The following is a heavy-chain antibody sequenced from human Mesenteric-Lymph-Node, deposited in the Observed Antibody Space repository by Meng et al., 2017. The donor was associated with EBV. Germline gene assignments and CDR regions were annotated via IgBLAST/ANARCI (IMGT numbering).Heavy chain of an antibody. J-gene: IGHJ4*02. V-gene: IGHV1-2*06. CDR1: GYAYNGYY. D-gene: IGHD3-22*01. CDR2: INPESGDT. CDR3: SQTDYFDNTGYY. Sequence: QVQMEQSGAELKKPGASVKVSCKASGYAYNGYYIHWVRRAPGQGLEWMGRINPESGDTTYAENFQGRVVMTGDTSVSTAYVELSSLTSDDTAVYYCSQTDYFDNTGYYWGQGTLVTVSS.